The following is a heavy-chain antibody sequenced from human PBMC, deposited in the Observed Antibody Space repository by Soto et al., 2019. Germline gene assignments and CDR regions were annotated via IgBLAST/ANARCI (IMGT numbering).Heavy chain of an antibody. CDR2: ISYDGSNK. CDR3: AKAIRTPYDFWSGYLDYGMDV. V-gene: IGHV3-30*18. D-gene: IGHD3-3*01. Sequence: QVQLVESGGGVVQPGRSLRLSCAASGFTFSSYGMHWVRQAPGKGLEWVAVISYDGSNKYYADSVKGRFTISRDNSKNTLYLQMNSLRAEDTAVYYCAKAIRTPYDFWSGYLDYGMDVWGQGTTVTVSS. CDR1: GFTFSSYG. J-gene: IGHJ6*02.